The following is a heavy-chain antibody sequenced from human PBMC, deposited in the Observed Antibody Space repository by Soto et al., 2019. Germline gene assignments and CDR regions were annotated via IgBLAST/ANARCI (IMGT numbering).Heavy chain of an antibody. CDR3: ARGEDWNYVALDY. J-gene: IGHJ4*02. Sequence: SETLSLTCAVHGGSFSGDYWSWIRQPPGKGLEWIGEINHSGSTNYNPSLKSRVTISVDTSKNQFSLKLSSVTAADTAVYYCARGEDWNYVALDYWGQGILVTVSS. D-gene: IGHD1-7*01. CDR1: GGSFSGDY. CDR2: INHSGST. V-gene: IGHV4-34*01.